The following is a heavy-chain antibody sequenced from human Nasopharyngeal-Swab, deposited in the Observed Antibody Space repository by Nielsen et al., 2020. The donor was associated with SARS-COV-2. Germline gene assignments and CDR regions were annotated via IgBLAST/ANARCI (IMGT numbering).Heavy chain of an antibody. V-gene: IGHV3-74*01. Sequence: GESLKISCAGSGFHFRTYWMHWVRQAPGKGFVWVSRIDNGGYTNYADSVKGRFTISRDSAENTMYLQMNSLRAEDTAVYYCASRGAANDPSTRDLPYSRRTFDLWGRGTLVTVSS. D-gene: IGHD4-11*01. J-gene: IGHJ2*01. CDR3: ASRGAANDPSTRDLPYSRRTFDL. CDR1: GFHFRTYW. CDR2: IDNGGYT.